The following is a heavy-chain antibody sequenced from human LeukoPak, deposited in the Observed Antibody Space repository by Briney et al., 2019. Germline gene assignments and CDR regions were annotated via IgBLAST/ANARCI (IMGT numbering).Heavy chain of an antibody. V-gene: IGHV3-7*03. D-gene: IGHD2-15*01. CDR1: GFTFSSYW. CDR3: ARAPYCIGGSCRFDY. Sequence: PGGSLRLSCAASGFTFSSYWMSWVRQAPGKGLEWVANIKQDGSEKYYVDSVKGRFTISRDNAENSLYLQMNSLRAEDTAVYYCARAPYCIGGSCRFDYWGQGTLVTVSS. J-gene: IGHJ4*02. CDR2: IKQDGSEK.